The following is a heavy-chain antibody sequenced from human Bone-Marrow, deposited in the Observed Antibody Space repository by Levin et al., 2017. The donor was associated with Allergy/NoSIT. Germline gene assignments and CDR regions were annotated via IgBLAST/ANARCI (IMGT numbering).Heavy chain of an antibody. D-gene: IGHD3-10*01. CDR3: ARDPQQRRGVRAPAPKGLDY. J-gene: IGHJ4*02. CDR2: INPSGGST. CDR1: GYTFTSYY. Sequence: GESLKISCKASGYTFTSYYMHWVRQAPGQGLEWMGIINPSGGSTSYAQKFQGRVTMTRDTSTSTVYMELSSLRSEDTAVYYCARDPQQRRGVRAPAPKGLDYWGQGTLVTVSS. V-gene: IGHV1-46*01.